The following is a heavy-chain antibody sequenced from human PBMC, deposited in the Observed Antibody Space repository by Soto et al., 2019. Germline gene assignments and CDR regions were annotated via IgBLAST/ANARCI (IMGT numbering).Heavy chain of an antibody. CDR2: IYWDDDK. CDR3: AHTGGYDLVGAFDI. D-gene: IGHD2-8*02. CDR1: GFSFSTSGMT. V-gene: IGHV2-5*02. Sequence: QITLKESGPTLVKPTQTLTLTCVFSGFSFSTSGMTVGWIRQPPGKALEWLALIYWDDDKRYSPSLNSRLTTTKYTSKNQVVLKMTNMDPVDTATYYCAHTGGYDLVGAFDIWGQGTMVTVSS. J-gene: IGHJ3*02.